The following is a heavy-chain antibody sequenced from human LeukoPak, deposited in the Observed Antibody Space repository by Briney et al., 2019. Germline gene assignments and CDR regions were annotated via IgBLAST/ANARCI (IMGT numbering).Heavy chain of an antibody. J-gene: IGHJ4*02. CDR3: ARDKGGMVPFDY. Sequence: PGGSLRLSCEASGFPFGTFWMSWVRQAPGKGLEWVANINQGGSQKNYVDSVEGRFTIARDDAKNSLYLQMNSLRAEDTAVYFCARDKGGMVPFDYWGQGTLVTVSS. CDR1: GFPFGTFW. V-gene: IGHV3-7*01. CDR2: INQGGSQK. D-gene: IGHD3-3*01.